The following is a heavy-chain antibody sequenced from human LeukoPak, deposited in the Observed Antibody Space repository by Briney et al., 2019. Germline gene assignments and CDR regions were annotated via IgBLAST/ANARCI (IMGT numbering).Heavy chain of an antibody. Sequence: ASVKVSCKASGYTFTGYYMHWVRQAPGQGLEWMGWINPNSGGTNYAQKFQGRVTMTRDTSISTAYMELSRLRSDDTAVYYCARSPPFSSSPRANVRYYFDYWGQGTLVTVSS. D-gene: IGHD6-6*01. V-gene: IGHV1-2*02. CDR2: INPNSGGT. CDR1: GYTFTGYY. J-gene: IGHJ4*02. CDR3: ARSPPFSSSPRANVRYYFDY.